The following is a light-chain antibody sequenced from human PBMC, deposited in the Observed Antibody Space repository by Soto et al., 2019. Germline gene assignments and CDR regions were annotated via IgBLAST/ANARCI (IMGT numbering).Light chain of an antibody. Sequence: QSALTQPASVSGSPGQSITISCTGTSSDLGTYNHVSWYQQHPGKXXXXXXYXVTHRPSGVXXXXXXXXXXTXXXLXISGLQAEDESDYYCSSYASGTILFGGGTKVTVL. CDR1: SSDLGTYNH. V-gene: IGLV2-14*03. CDR3: SSYASGTIL. CDR2: XVT. J-gene: IGLJ2*01.